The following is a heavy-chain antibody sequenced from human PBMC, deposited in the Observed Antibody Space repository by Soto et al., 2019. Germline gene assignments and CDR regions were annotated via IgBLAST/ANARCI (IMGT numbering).Heavy chain of an antibody. CDR1: GYTFLSYG. D-gene: IGHD6-13*01. Sequence: QVQLVQSGAEVKQTGASVEVSCKASGYTFLSYGISWVRQAPGQGLEWMGWISAYNGKTNYAQKFPGRVTMTTDTSTSTAYMELRGLRSDDPAVCYCARAGFSTIWLGILATGVNVVESDYWGQGTLVTVSS. V-gene: IGHV1-18*01. CDR2: ISAYNGKT. CDR3: ARAGFSTIWLGILATGVNVVESDY. J-gene: IGHJ4*02.